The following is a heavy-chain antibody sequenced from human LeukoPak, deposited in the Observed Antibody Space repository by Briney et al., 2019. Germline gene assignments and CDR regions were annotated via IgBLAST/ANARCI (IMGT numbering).Heavy chain of an antibody. Sequence: SVKVSCKASGGTFSSYAISWVRQAPGQGLEWMGGTIPIFGTANYAQKFQGRVTITTDESTSTAYMELSSLRSEDTAVYYCARVGQKYSSGWATGGPSYYYYGMDVWGQGTTVTVSS. CDR2: TIPIFGTA. V-gene: IGHV1-69*05. J-gene: IGHJ6*02. CDR1: GGTFSSYA. D-gene: IGHD6-19*01. CDR3: ARVGQKYSSGWATGGPSYYYYGMDV.